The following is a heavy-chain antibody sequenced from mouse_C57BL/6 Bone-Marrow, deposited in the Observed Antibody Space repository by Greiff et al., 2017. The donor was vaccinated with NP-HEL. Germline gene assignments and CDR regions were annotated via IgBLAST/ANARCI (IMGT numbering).Heavy chain of an antibody. J-gene: IGHJ2*01. V-gene: IGHV1-55*01. Sequence: QVQLQQSGAELVKPGASVKLSCKASGYTFTSYWITWVKQRPGQGLEWIGDIYPGSGSTNYNEKFKSKATLTVDTSSSTAYMQLSSLTSEDSAVYYCARSVYGSVYWGQGTTLTVSS. CDR1: GYTFTSYW. CDR2: IYPGSGST. D-gene: IGHD1-1*01. CDR3: ARSVYGSVY.